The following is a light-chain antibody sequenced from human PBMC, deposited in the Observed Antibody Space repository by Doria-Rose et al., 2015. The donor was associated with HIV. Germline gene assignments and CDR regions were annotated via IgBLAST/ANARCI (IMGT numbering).Light chain of an antibody. V-gene: IGLV2-23*02. CDR1: SNDVGSYNL. CDR3: CSYAGTPLV. CDR2: EVN. Sequence: SVLTQPASVSGSPGQSITISCTGTSNDVGSYNLVSWYQQHPGKAPKLMIYEVNKRPSGVSYRFSGSKSGNTASLTISGLQAEDEADYYCCSYAGTPLVFGSGTKVTVL. J-gene: IGLJ1*01.